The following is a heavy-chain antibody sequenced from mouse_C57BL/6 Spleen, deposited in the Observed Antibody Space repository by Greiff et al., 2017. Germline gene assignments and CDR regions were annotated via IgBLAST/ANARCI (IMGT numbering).Heavy chain of an antibody. Sequence: QVQLQQPGAELVMPGASVKLSCKASGYTFTSYWMHWVKQRPGQGLEWIGVIDPSDSYTNYNQKFKGKSTLTVDKSSSTAYMQLSSLTSEDSAFYYSASYYCNCAWFAYWGQGTLVTVSA. CDR1: GYTFTSYW. J-gene: IGHJ3*01. CDR2: IDPSDSYT. CDR3: ASYYCNCAWFAY. D-gene: IGHD2-1*01. V-gene: IGHV1-69*01.